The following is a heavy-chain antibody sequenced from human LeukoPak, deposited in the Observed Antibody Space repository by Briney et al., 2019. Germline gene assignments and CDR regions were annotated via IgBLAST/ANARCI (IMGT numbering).Heavy chain of an antibody. Sequence: SETLSLTCTVSGGSISSYLWSWVRQPPGKGLEWIGYIYYSGSTNYNASLKSRFTILVDTSKNQFSLKVSSVTAADTAVYYCARGQYSGSCFDNWGQGSLVTVSS. CDR1: GGSISSYL. J-gene: IGHJ4*02. CDR2: IYYSGST. D-gene: IGHD1-26*01. CDR3: ARGQYSGSCFDN. V-gene: IGHV4-59*01.